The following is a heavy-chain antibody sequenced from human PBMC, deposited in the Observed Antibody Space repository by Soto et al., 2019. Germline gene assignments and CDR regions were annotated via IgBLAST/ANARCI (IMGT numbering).Heavy chain of an antibody. CDR2: IYYSGST. CDR3: ARDQAEYYDFWSGYYTFAFDI. V-gene: IGHV4-61*01. D-gene: IGHD3-3*01. J-gene: IGHJ3*02. Sequence: SETLSLTCTVSGGSVSSGSYYWSWIRQPPGKGLEWIGYIYYSGSTNYNPSLKSRVTISVDTSKNQFSLKLSSVTAADTAVYYCARDQAEYYDFWSGYYTFAFDIWGQGTMVTV. CDR1: GGSVSSGSYY.